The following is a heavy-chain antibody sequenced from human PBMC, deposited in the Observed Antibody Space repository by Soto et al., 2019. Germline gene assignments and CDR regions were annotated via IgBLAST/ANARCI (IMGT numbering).Heavy chain of an antibody. J-gene: IGHJ4*02. D-gene: IGHD3-10*01. CDR3: ARDLDPSGRYCSDY. CDR2: ISPWKGNT. CDR1: GYNFMPYG. Sequence: SVKVSCKASGYNFMPYGVNWVRQAPGQGLEWMGWISPWKGNTNYAQSFQGRVTMPTDTSTSTAYMELRSLTSDDTAVYYCARDLDPSGRYCSDYWGPGTLVTVSS. V-gene: IGHV1-18*04.